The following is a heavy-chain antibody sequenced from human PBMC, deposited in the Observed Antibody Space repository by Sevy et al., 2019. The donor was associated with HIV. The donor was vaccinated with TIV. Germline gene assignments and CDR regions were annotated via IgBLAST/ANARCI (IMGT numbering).Heavy chain of an antibody. CDR1: GFTVSSNY. V-gene: IGHV3-53*01. D-gene: IGHD3-3*01. Sequence: GGSLRLSCAASGFTVSSNYMSWVRQAPGKGLEWVSVIYSGGSTYYADSVKGRFTISRDNSKNTLYLQRNSLGAEDTAVYYCARRSGYYYYGMDVWGQGTTVTVSS. CDR3: ARRSGYYYYGMDV. J-gene: IGHJ6*02. CDR2: IYSGGST.